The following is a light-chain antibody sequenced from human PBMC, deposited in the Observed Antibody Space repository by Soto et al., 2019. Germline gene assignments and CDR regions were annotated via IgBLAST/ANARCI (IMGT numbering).Light chain of an antibody. J-gene: IGKJ5*01. CDR1: RSVNNNY. V-gene: IGKV3-20*01. CDR3: QQCDSWPPIT. CDR2: GAS. Sequence: EIVLTQSPGTLSLSPGERATLSCRSSRSVNNNYLAWYQQKPGQAPRLLIFGASSRATGIPDRFIGSGSGTEFILTITSLQSEDFAVYYCQQCDSWPPITFGQGTRLEIK.